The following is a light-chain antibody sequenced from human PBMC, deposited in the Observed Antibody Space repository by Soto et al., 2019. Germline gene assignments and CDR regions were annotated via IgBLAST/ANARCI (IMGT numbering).Light chain of an antibody. CDR1: SSNIGAGYD. CDR2: GNS. J-gene: IGLJ2*01. V-gene: IGLV1-40*01. CDR3: QSYDSSLRGEVV. Sequence: QAVVTQPPSVSGAPGQRVTISCTGSSSNIGAGYDVHWYQQLPGTAPKLLIYGNSNRPSGVPDRFSGSKSGTSASLAITGRQAEDEADYYCQSYDSSLRGEVVFGGGTKLTVL.